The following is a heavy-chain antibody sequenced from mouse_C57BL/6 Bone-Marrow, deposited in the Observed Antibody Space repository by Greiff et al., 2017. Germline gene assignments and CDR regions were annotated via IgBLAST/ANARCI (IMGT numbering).Heavy chain of an antibody. V-gene: IGHV3-6*01. CDR1: GYSITSGYY. J-gene: IGHJ4*01. D-gene: IGHD1-1*01. Sequence: ESGPGLVKPSQSLSLTCSVTGYSITSGYYWNWIRQFPGNKLEWMGYISYDGSNNYNPSLKNRISITRDTSKNQFFLKLNSVTTEDTATXYCASAFTTVVANAMDYWGQGTSVTVSS. CDR2: ISYDGSN. CDR3: ASAFTTVVANAMDY.